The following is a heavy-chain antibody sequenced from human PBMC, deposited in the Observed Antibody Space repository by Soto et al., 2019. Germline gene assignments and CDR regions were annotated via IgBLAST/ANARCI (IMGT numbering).Heavy chain of an antibody. CDR1: SGSISAGDYY. CDR2: IYYTGTT. Sequence: QVQLQESGPGLVKPSQTLSLTCTVSSGSISAGDYYWNWIRQPPGKGLEWIGYIYYTGTTKYNPSLKSRATLSVDTSKNRFSLNLTSVTAADSAVYYCARGDWFHPWGPGTLVTVSS. J-gene: IGHJ5*02. V-gene: IGHV4-30-4*01. CDR3: ARGDWFHP.